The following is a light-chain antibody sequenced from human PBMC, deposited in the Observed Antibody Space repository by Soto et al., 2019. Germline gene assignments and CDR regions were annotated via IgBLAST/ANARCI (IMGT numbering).Light chain of an antibody. CDR3: QQNYSIPIT. CDR2: AAS. Sequence: DIQMTQSPSSLSASIGDRVTITCRASQSISTYLNWYHQKPGKAPDLLIYAASSLKSGVPSRFRGSGSATHFTLTITGLQPADFATYYCQQNYSIPITLGQGTRLEIK. J-gene: IGKJ5*01. CDR1: QSISTY. V-gene: IGKV1-39*01.